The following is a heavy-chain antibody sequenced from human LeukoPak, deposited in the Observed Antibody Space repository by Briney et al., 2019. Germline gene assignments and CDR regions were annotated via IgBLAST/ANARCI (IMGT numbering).Heavy chain of an antibody. Sequence: PGGSLSLSCAVSGFTFKNYAMMWVRQAPGRGLEWVSAISGGGVSTYYTDSVKGRFTISRDNSKNTLYLQMTSLRAENTAVYYCALYLRVRGDYWGQGTLVSVSS. J-gene: IGHJ4*02. CDR2: ISGGGVST. D-gene: IGHD3-10*01. CDR3: ALYLRVRGDY. V-gene: IGHV3-23*01. CDR1: GFTFKNYA.